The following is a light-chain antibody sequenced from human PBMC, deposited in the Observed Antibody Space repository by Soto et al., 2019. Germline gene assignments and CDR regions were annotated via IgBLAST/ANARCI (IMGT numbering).Light chain of an antibody. J-gene: IGKJ1*01. CDR3: QQYSSSPLT. Sequence: EILLTHSPGTLALSPGERATLTCRASQVINNNLFSWYQQKPGQAPRLIIYDASSRATGIPDRFSTRGSGAVFTLTISRLEPDDFAVYYCQQYSSSPLTFGQGTKVDIK. CDR1: QVINNNL. CDR2: DAS. V-gene: IGKV3-20*01.